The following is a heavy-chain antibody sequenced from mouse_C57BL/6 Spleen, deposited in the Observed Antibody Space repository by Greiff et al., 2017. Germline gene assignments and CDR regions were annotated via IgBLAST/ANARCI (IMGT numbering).Heavy chain of an antibody. D-gene: IGHD3-1*01. CDR2: ISNLAYSI. CDR1: GFTFSDYG. CDR3: ARQERGLGYFDY. Sequence: EVKVVESGGGLVQPGGSLKLSCAASGFTFSDYGMAWVRQAPRKGPEWVAFISNLAYSIYYADTVTGRFTISRENAKNTLYLEMSSLRSEDTAMYYCARQERGLGYFDYWGQGTTLTVSS. V-gene: IGHV5-15*01. J-gene: IGHJ2*01.